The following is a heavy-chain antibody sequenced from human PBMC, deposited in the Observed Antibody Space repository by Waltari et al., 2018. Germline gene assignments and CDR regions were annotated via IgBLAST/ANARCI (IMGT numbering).Heavy chain of an antibody. CDR3: ARFSITMIVVVTDAFDI. V-gene: IGHV4-39*01. CDR2: IYYSGST. J-gene: IGHJ3*02. D-gene: IGHD3-22*01. Sequence: QLQLQESGPGLVKPSETLSLTCTVSGGSISSSRYYWGWIRQPPGKGLEWIGSIYYSGSTYYNPSLKSRVTISVDTSKNQFSLKLSSVTAADTAVYYCARFSITMIVVVTDAFDIWGQGTMVTVSS. CDR1: GGSISSSRYY.